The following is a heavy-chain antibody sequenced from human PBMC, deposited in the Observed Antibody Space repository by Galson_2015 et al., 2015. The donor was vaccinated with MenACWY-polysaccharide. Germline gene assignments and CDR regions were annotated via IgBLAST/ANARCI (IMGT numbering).Heavy chain of an antibody. V-gene: IGHV3-23*05. CDR2: IYGSSANI. Sequence: SLRISCAASGFSFGCYSMTWLRQAPGKGLEWVSSIYGSSANIYYRDSVKGRFTISRDNSNYIVYLQKNDLGVEDSAIYYCAKDREPDYVWDIYAWVQGALVTVAS. J-gene: IGHJ5*02. CDR3: AKDREPDYVWDIYA. CDR1: GFSFGCYS. D-gene: IGHD3-10*02.